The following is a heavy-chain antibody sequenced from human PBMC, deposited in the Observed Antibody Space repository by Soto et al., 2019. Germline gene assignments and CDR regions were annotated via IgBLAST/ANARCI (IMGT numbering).Heavy chain of an antibody. CDR3: AKDLIRGDGYVDFDY. D-gene: IGHD3-10*01. CDR1: GFIFSNYA. V-gene: IGHV3-23*01. CDR2: IYAGGGTT. J-gene: IGHJ4*02. Sequence: GGSLRLSCAASGFIFSNYAMFWVRQAPGKGLDWVSTIYAGGGTTHYAESVKGRFTISRDNSNNRLYLQLNNLRAEDTAVYFCAKDLIRGDGYVDFDYWGQGTLVTVSS.